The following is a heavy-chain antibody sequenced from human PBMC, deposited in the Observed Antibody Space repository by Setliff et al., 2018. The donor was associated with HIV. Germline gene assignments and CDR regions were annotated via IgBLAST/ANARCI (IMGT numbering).Heavy chain of an antibody. Sequence: PGGSLRLSCAASGFTFGDYGMSWVRQAPGKGLEWVSSIGGSGGSTYYADSVEGRFTISRDNSKDTLYVQMNSLRAEDTAVYYCARDPPGIAVAGTDIWGQGTMVTVSS. CDR2: IGGSGGST. J-gene: IGHJ3*02. V-gene: IGHV3-23*01. CDR1: GFTFGDYG. CDR3: ARDPPGIAVAGTDI. D-gene: IGHD6-19*01.